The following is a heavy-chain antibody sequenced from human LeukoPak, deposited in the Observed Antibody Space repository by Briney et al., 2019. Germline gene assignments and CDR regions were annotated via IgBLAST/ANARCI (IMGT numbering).Heavy chain of an antibody. Sequence: GGSLRLSCAVSGFTFSRYWMTWVRQAPGKGLEWVANIKVDGSEKYYVDAVKGRFTISRDNAKDSLYLQMNGLRAEDTAVYYCARIGYSSSCFDYWGQGALVTVSS. CDR3: ARIGYSSSCFDY. CDR1: GFTFSRYW. V-gene: IGHV3-7*01. J-gene: IGHJ4*02. CDR2: IKVDGSEK. D-gene: IGHD6-13*01.